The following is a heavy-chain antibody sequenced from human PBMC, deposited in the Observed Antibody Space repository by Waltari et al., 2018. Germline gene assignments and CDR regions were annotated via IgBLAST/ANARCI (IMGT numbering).Heavy chain of an antibody. V-gene: IGHV4-34*01. CDR1: GGSFTTNY. Sequence: QVQLKQWGAGLLKISETMSLTCEVSGGSFTTNYWSWIRQSPGKGLEWIGEIYHTGSHNYNPSLQKRVTISVDRSKSLFSLEVTSITAADAAIYYCARVKSGFDSWGQGTVVTVSS. CDR2: IYHTGSH. J-gene: IGHJ4*02. CDR3: ARVKSGFDS.